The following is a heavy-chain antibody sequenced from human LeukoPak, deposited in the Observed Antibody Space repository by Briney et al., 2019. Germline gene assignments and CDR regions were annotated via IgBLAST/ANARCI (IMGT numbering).Heavy chain of an antibody. J-gene: IGHJ4*02. Sequence: GGSLRLSCAASGFTFSSDAMSWVRQAPGKGLEWVSAISGSGGSTYYADSVKGRFTISRDNSKNTLYLQMNSLRAEDTAVYYCAKVWWASLTYYYDSSGYPLYFDYWGQGTLVTVSS. CDR2: ISGSGGST. D-gene: IGHD3-22*01. V-gene: IGHV3-23*01. CDR3: AKVWWASLTYYYDSSGYPLYFDY. CDR1: GFTFSSDA.